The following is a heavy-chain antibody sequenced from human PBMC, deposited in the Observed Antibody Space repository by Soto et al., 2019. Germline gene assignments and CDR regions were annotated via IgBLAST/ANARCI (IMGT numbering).Heavy chain of an antibody. V-gene: IGHV3-11*03. J-gene: IGHJ3*02. CDR3: ARISGSYYAFDI. CDR1: GFTFSDYY. CDR2: VSSSSSYT. D-gene: IGHD1-26*01. Sequence: PGGSQRLSYAASGFTFSDYYMSWIRQAPGKGLEWVSYVSSSSSYTNYADSVKGRFTISRDNAKNSLYLQMNSLRAEDTAVYYCARISGSYYAFDIWGQGTMVTVSS.